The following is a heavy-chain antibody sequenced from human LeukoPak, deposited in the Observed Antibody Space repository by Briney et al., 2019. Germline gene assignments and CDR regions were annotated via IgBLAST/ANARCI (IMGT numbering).Heavy chain of an antibody. Sequence: GGSLRLSCAASGFTFSSYGIHWVRQAPGKGLEWVAVISYDGNYKYYADSVKGRFTISRDNSKNTLYLQMNSLRAEDTAVYYCAKGTYSGSYWYFDLWGRGTLVTVSS. J-gene: IGHJ2*01. CDR2: ISYDGNYK. CDR3: AKGTYSGSYWYFDL. CDR1: GFTFSSYG. D-gene: IGHD1-26*01. V-gene: IGHV3-30*18.